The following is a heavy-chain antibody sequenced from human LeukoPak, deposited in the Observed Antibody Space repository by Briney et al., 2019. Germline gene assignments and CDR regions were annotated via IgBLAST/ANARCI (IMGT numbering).Heavy chain of an antibody. CDR1: GFTFSSYE. CDR2: ISTSSSTI. CDR3: ARDPRGPTGYDHSGRDSFDY. V-gene: IGHV3-48*03. D-gene: IGHD3-22*01. Sequence: GGSLRLSCAASGFTFSSYEMNWVRQAPGKGLEWVSYISTSSSTIYYADSVKGRFTISRDNAKNSLYLQMNSLRAEDTAVYYCARDPRGPTGYDHSGRDSFDYWGQGTLVTVSS. J-gene: IGHJ4*02.